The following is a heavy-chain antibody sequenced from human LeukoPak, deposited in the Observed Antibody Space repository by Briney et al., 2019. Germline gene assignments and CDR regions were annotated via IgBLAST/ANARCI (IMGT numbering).Heavy chain of an antibody. V-gene: IGHV3-33*01. CDR3: AREKSDFLGGYPYNNWFDP. CDR1: GFTFSNYG. CDR2: IWYDGSNK. J-gene: IGHJ5*02. D-gene: IGHD3-3*01. Sequence: GRSLRLSCAASGFTFSNYGMHWVRQAPGKGLEWVAVIWYDGSNKLYADSVKGRFSVSRDNSMDTLYLQMNSLRAEDTAVYYCAREKSDFLGGYPYNNWFDPWGQGTLVTVSS.